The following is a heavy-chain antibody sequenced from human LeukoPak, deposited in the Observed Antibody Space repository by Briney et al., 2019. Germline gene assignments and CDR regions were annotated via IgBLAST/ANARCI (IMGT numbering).Heavy chain of an antibody. J-gene: IGHJ5*02. CDR2: TYPGDSNT. Sequence: GESLKISCQGSGYSFTNNWIGWVRQMPGKGLELMGITYPGDSNTRYSPSFQGQVTISADKSISSAYLQWSSLKASDTAMYYCVRSPACSSGTCYPNWFDPWGQGTLVTVSS. D-gene: IGHD2-15*01. CDR1: GYSFTNNW. CDR3: VRSPACSSGTCYPNWFDP. V-gene: IGHV5-51*01.